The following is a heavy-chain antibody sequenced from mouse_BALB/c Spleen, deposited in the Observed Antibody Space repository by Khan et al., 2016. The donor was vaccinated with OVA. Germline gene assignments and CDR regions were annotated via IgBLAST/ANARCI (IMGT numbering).Heavy chain of an antibody. D-gene: IGHD1-1*01. V-gene: IGHV1S81*02. CDR1: GYTFTSYW. J-gene: IGHJ2*01. Sequence: VQLQQSGAELVKAGASVKMSCKASGYTFTSYWMHWVKQRLGQGIEWFAETNHTNGRTYYNEKFKSKATLTVEKSSSTAYMLIRGPTFEDSAVYYFARIKNIVATYFDYWGQGTTLTVSS. CDR3: ARIKNIVATYFDY. CDR2: TNHTNGRT.